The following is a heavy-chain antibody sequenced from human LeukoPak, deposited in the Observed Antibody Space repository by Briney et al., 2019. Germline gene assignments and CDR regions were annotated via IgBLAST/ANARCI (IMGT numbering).Heavy chain of an antibody. Sequence: GGSLRLSCAASGFTFRSFAMHWVRQAPGKGLEWLAVISYDEANKYYADSVKGRFTISRDNSKNTLYLQMSSLRGEDTAVYYCARDPGYKGTWHHIGRLDPWGQGTLVTVSS. V-gene: IGHV3-30-3*01. CDR3: ARDPGYKGTWHHIGRLDP. J-gene: IGHJ5*02. D-gene: IGHD1-14*01. CDR1: GFTFRSFA. CDR2: ISYDEANK.